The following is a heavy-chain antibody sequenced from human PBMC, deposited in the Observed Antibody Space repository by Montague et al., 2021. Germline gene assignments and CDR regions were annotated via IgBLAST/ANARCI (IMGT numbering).Heavy chain of an antibody. D-gene: IGHD1-14*01. CDR3: ARRCYGDPQTDPEPANCALDV. Sequence: SETLPLTCSVSGVSIGEKSFYWGWVRQAPRRGLEWIGHMFYRGNTYYNPSLQSRVSISVDTSKNQFSLTLTSVTASDTAVYYCARRCYGDPQTDPEPANCALDVWGQGTSVTVSS. CDR2: MFYRGNT. CDR1: GVSIGEKSFY. V-gene: IGHV4-39*01. J-gene: IGHJ6*02.